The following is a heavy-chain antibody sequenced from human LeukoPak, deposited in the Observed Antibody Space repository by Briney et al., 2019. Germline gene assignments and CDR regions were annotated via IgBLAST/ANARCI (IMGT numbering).Heavy chain of an antibody. J-gene: IGHJ6*03. CDR2: IIPIFGTA. D-gene: IGHD3-22*01. V-gene: IGHV1-69*06. CDR3: ARDLPDYDSSSNSPVPPWEEDRYYYYMDV. Sequence: GASVKVSCKASGGTFSSYAISWVRQAPGQGLEWMGGIIPIFGTANYAQKFQGRVTITADKSTSTAYMELSSLRSEDTAVYYCARDLPDYDSSSNSPVPPWEEDRYYYYMDVWGKGTTVTVSS. CDR1: GGTFSSYA.